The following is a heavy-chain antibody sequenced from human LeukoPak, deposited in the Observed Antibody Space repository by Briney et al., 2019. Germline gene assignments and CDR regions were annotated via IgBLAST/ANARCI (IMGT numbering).Heavy chain of an antibody. CDR2: IRSKANSYAT. Sequence: GGSLRLSCAASGFTFSGSAMHWVRQASGKGLEWVGRIRSKANSYATAYAASVRGRFTISRDDSKNTAYLQMNSLKTEDTAVYYCTRQEGDYGDYVLYYWGQGTLVTVSS. V-gene: IGHV3-73*01. D-gene: IGHD4-17*01. CDR1: GFTFSGSA. CDR3: TRQEGDYGDYVLYY. J-gene: IGHJ4*02.